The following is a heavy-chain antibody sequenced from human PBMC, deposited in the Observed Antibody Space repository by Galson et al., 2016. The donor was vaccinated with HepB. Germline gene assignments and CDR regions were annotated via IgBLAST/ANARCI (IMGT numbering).Heavy chain of an antibody. CDR2: ITPSVGST. V-gene: IGHV1-46*01. J-gene: IGHJ6*03. CDR1: GYTFTTYY. CDR3: ARDQGAAGIYYYMDV. Sequence: SVKVSCKASGYTFTTYYIHWVRQAPGQGLEWMGIITPSVGSTTYAQKFQGRVTITADESTSTAYMELSSLRSEDTAVYYCARDQGAAGIYYYMDVWGKGTTVTVSS. D-gene: IGHD6-13*01.